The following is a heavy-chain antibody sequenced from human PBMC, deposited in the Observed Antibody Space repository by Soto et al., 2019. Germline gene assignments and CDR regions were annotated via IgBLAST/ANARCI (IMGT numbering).Heavy chain of an antibody. D-gene: IGHD1-26*01. CDR1: GFTFSSYG. J-gene: IGHJ6*02. V-gene: IGHV3-33*01. CDR2: IWYDGSNK. Sequence: QVQLVESGGGVVQPGRSLRLSCAASGFTFSSYGMHWVRQAPGKGLEWVAVIWYDGSNKYYEDSVKGRFTISRDNSKNTLYLQMNSLRAEDTAVYYCARDRVRSYYYYYGMDVWGQGTTVTVSS. CDR3: ARDRVRSYYYYYGMDV.